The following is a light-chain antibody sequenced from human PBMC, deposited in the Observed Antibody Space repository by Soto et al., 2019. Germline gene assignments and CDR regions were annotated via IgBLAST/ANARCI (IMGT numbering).Light chain of an antibody. CDR2: EVT. V-gene: IGLV2-23*02. CDR1: SSDVGSHHL. CDR3: CSYGGSRAV. J-gene: IGLJ7*01. Sequence: QSALTQPASVSGSPGRSITISCTGTSSDVGSHHLVSWYQQHPGQAPKLMIYEVTKRPLGVSTRFSASKSGNTASLTISGLQAEDEADYYCCSYGGSRAVFGGGTQLTVL.